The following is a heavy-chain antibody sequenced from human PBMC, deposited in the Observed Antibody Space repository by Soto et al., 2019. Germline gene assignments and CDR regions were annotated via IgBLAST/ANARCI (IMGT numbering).Heavy chain of an antibody. CDR2: IYYSGNT. CDR3: GRHVGGYYYYIDV. J-gene: IGHJ6*03. D-gene: IGHD2-15*01. V-gene: IGHV4-39*01. CDR1: GGSVSSGSYY. Sequence: SETLSLTCTVSGGSVSSGSYYWGWIRQPPGKGLEWIGSIYYSGNTYYNPSLKSRVTISIDTSKNQFSLKLSSVTAADTAMYYCGRHVGGYYYYIDVWGKGTTVTVSS.